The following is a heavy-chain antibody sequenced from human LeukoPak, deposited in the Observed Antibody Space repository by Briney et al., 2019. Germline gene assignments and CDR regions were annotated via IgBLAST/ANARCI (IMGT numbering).Heavy chain of an antibody. CDR2: ISWNSGSI. J-gene: IGHJ3*02. CDR3: AKDIGESGWGSGWYKPYAFDI. V-gene: IGHV3-9*01. CDR1: GFTFDDYA. D-gene: IGHD6-13*01. Sequence: GGSLRLSCAASGFTFDDYAMHWVRQAPGKGLEWVSGISWNSGSIGYADSVKGRFTISRDNAKNSLYLQMNSLRAEDTALYYCAKDIGESGWGSGWYKPYAFDIWGQGTMVTVSS.